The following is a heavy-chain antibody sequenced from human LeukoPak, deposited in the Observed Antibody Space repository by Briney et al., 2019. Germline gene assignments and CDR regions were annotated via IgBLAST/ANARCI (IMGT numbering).Heavy chain of an antibody. CDR1: GYTFTSYA. CDR3: ARDIPTYSRYNWFDP. D-gene: IGHD2-15*01. CDR2: INTNTGNP. V-gene: IGHV7-4-1*02. J-gene: IGHJ5*02. Sequence: ASVKVSCTASGYTFTSYAMNWVRQAPGQGLEWMGWINTNTGNPTYAQGFTGRFVFSLDTSVSTAYLQISSLKAEDTAVYYCARDIPTYSRYNWFDPWGQGTLVTVSS.